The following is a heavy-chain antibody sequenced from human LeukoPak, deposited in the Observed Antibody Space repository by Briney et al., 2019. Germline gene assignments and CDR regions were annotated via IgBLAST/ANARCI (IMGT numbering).Heavy chain of an antibody. V-gene: IGHV1-18*01. J-gene: IGHJ4*02. CDR2: ISAYNGNT. CDR1: GYTFTSYG. Sequence: ASVKVSCKASGYTFTSYGISWVRQAPGQGLEWMGWISAYNGNTNYAQKLQGRVTMTTDTSTSTAYMELRSLRSDDTAVYYCARGRYDFWSGYYTGTLDYWGQGTLVTVSS. CDR3: ARGRYDFWSGYYTGTLDY. D-gene: IGHD3-3*01.